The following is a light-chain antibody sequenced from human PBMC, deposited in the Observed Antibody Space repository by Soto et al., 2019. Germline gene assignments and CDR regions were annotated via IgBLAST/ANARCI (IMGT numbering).Light chain of an antibody. J-gene: IGLJ2*01. CDR1: SSDVGGYRY. CDR3: SSYTSTSAYVV. Sequence: QSALTQTASVSGSPGQSITISCTGTSSDVGGYRYVSWYQQHPGKVPKLIIYDVSNRPSGISDRFSGSKTANTASLTISGLHAEDEAHYYCSSYTSTSAYVVFGGGTKLTVL. CDR2: DVS. V-gene: IGLV2-14*01.